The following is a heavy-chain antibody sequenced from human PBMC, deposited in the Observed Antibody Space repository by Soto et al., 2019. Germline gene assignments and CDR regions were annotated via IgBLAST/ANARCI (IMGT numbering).Heavy chain of an antibody. CDR2: IYPSDSDT. V-gene: IGHV5-51*01. CDR3: ARGGVSTRTFDY. J-gene: IGHJ4*02. CDR1: GYNFAGYW. D-gene: IGHD3-3*01. Sequence: PGESLKISCKGSGYNFAGYWVAWVRQMPGKGLELMGIIYPSDSDTRYRPSFQGQVTISADKSISSAYLQWSSLRASDTAMYYCARGGVSTRTFDYWGQGTPVTVSS.